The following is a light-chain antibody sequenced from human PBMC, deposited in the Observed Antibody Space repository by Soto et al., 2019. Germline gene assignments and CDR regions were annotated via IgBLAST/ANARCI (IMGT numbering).Light chain of an antibody. CDR2: DVS. Sequence: SALTQPASVSGSPGQSITISCTGTSSDVGGYNYVSWYQQHPGKAPKLMIYDVSHRPSGVSNRFSGSKSGNTASLPISGLQAEEESDYYCSAYTSSSTPVVFGGGTKLTVL. J-gene: IGLJ2*01. CDR1: SSDVGGYNY. V-gene: IGLV2-14*01. CDR3: SAYTSSSTPVV.